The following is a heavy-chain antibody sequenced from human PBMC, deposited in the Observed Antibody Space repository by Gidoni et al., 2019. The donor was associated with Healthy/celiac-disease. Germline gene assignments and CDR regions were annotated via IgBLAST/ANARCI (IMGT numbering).Heavy chain of an antibody. J-gene: IGHJ6*02. Sequence: EVQLLESGGGLVQPGGSLRPSCAASGFHFSSYALSWVRQAPGKGLEWVSAISGSGVSTYYADSVKVRFTISRDNSKNTRYLQMNSLRAEDTAVYYCAKRDVDIVAADYYYYYGMDVWGQGTTVTVSS. D-gene: IGHD5-12*01. V-gene: IGHV3-23*01. CDR2: ISGSGVST. CDR3: AKRDVDIVAADYYYYYGMDV. CDR1: GFHFSSYA.